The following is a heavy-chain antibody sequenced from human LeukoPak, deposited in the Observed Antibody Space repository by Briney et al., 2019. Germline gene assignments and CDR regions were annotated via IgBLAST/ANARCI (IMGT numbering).Heavy chain of an antibody. CDR2: IRYDGSNK. Sequence: PGRSLRLSCAASGFTFSSYGMHWVRQAPGKGLEWVAFIRYDGSNKYYADSVKGRFTISRDNSKNTLYLQMNSLRAEDTAVYYCAKDLSSVSPHYFDYWGQGTLVTVSS. D-gene: IGHD4-11*01. J-gene: IGHJ4*02. V-gene: IGHV3-30*02. CDR1: GFTFSSYG. CDR3: AKDLSSVSPHYFDY.